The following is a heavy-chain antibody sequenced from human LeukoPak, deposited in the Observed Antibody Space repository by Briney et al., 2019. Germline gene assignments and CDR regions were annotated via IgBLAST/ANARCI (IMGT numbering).Heavy chain of an antibody. CDR1: GFTFSSYG. V-gene: IGHV3-30*18. D-gene: IGHD3-3*01. CDR3: AKAPSWRPTYYGMDA. Sequence: GRSLRLSCAASGFTFSSYGVHWVRQAPGKGLEWVAVISYDGSNKYYADSVKGRFTISRDNSKNTLYLQMNSLRAEDTAVYYCAKAPSWRPTYYGMDAWGQGTTVTVSS. J-gene: IGHJ6*02. CDR2: ISYDGSNK.